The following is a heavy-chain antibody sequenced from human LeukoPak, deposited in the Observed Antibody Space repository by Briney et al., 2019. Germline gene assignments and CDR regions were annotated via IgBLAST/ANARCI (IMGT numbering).Heavy chain of an antibody. CDR2: ISGSGGST. Sequence: GGSLRLSCVASGFTFRSYAMSWVRQAPGKGLEWVSAISGSGGSTYYADSVKGRFTISRDNSKNTLYLQVNSLRAEDTAVYYCAKSQLGPFDYWGQGTLVTVSS. J-gene: IGHJ4*02. D-gene: IGHD1-1*01. CDR3: AKSQLGPFDY. CDR1: GFTFRSYA. V-gene: IGHV3-23*01.